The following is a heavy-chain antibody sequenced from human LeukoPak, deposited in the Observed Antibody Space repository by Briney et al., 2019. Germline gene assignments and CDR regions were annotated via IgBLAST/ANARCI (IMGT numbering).Heavy chain of an antibody. CDR2: ISSSGSTI. CDR3: ARASTYYYGSGSPNWFGP. D-gene: IGHD3-10*01. J-gene: IGHJ5*02. Sequence: PGGSLRLSCAASGFTFSGYGMNWVRQAPGKGLEWVSYISSSGSTIYYADSVKGRFTISRDNAKNSLYLQMNSLRAEDTAVYYCARASTYYYGSGSPNWFGPWGQGTLVTVSS. CDR1: GFTFSGYG. V-gene: IGHV3-48*04.